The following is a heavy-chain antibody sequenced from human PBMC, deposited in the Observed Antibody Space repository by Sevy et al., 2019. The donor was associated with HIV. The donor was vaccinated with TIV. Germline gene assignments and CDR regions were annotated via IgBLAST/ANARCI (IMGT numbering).Heavy chain of an antibody. CDR2: INPNSGGT. V-gene: IGHV1-2*02. Sequence: ASVKVSCKASGYTFTGYYMHWVRQAPGQGLEWMGWINPNSGGTNYAQKFQGRVTRTRDRSISTAYMELSRLRSDDTAVYYCARGLWFGDRKSGMDVWGQGTTVTVSS. CDR1: GYTFTGYY. CDR3: ARGLWFGDRKSGMDV. J-gene: IGHJ6*02. D-gene: IGHD3-10*01.